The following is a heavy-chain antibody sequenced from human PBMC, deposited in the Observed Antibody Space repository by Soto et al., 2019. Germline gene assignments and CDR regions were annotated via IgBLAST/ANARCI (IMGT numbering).Heavy chain of an antibody. J-gene: IGHJ6*03. D-gene: IGHD1-7*01. CDR3: ARGLNRRITGTTYYYYYYMDV. CDR2: ISSSSSYI. V-gene: IGHV3-21*01. Sequence: PGGSLRLSCAASGFTFSSYSMNWVRQAPGKGLEWVSSISSSSSYIYYADSVKSRFTISRDNAKNSLYLQMNSLRAEDTAVYYCARGLNRRITGTTYYYYYYMDVWGKGTTVTVSS. CDR1: GFTFSSYS.